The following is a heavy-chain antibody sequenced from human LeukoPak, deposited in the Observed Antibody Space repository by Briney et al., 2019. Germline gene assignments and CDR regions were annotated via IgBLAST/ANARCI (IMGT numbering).Heavy chain of an antibody. D-gene: IGHD6-13*01. J-gene: IGHJ6*02. CDR2: INHSGST. Sequence: GSLRLSCAASGFTFSSYSMNWVRQAPGKGLEWIGEINHSGSTNYNPSLKSRVTISVDTSKNQFSLKLSSVTAADTAVYYCARGEPQLVRYGMDVWGQGTTVTVSS. CDR3: ARGEPQLVRYGMDV. CDR1: GFTFSSYS. V-gene: IGHV4-34*01.